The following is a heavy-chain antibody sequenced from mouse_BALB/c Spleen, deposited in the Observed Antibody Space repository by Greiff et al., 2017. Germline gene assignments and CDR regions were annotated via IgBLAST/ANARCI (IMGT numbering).Heavy chain of an antibody. D-gene: IGHD2-14*01. CDR1: GFTFSSYG. CDR2: INSNGGST. CDR3: ARDLGYFDY. J-gene: IGHJ2*01. V-gene: IGHV5-6-3*01. Sequence: EVMLVESGGGLVQPGGSLKLSCAASGFTFSSYGMSWVRQTPDKRLELVATINSNGGSTYYPDSVKGRFTISRDNAKNTLYLQMSSLKSEDTAMYYCARDLGYFDYWGQGTTLTVSS.